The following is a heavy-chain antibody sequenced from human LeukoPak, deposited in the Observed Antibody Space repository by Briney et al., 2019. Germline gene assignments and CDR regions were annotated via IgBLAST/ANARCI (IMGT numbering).Heavy chain of an antibody. J-gene: IGHJ3*02. CDR1: GFTFSDYY. CDR2: ISSSGSTI. Sequence: GGSLRLSCAASGFTFSDYYMSWIRQAPGKGLEWVSYISSSGSTIYYADSLKGRFTISRDNAKNSLYLQMNSLRAEDTAVYYCASLPVSYYYDSSGYYPIWGQGTMVTVSS. D-gene: IGHD3-22*01. CDR3: ASLPVSYYYDSSGYYPI. V-gene: IGHV3-11*01.